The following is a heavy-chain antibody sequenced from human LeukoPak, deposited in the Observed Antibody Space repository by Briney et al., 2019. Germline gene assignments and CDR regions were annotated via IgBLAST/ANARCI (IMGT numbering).Heavy chain of an antibody. CDR2: ISGSGGST. CDR1: GFTFSSYA. J-gene: IGHJ4*02. D-gene: IGHD1-26*01. V-gene: IGHV3-23*01. Sequence: GGSLRLSCAASGFTFSSYAMSWVRQAPGKGLEWVSAISGSGGSTYYADSVKGRFTISRDNSKNTLYLQMNSLRAEDTAVYYRAKAPDYSGSSLFDYWGQGTLVTVSS. CDR3: AKAPDYSGSSLFDY.